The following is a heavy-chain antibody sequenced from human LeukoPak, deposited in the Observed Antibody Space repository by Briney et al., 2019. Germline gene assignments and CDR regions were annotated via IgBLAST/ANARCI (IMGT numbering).Heavy chain of an antibody. V-gene: IGHV4-34*01. D-gene: IGHD3-10*01. CDR1: GGSFSGYY. CDR2: INHSGST. CDR3: ARPPLTHGSGYSKAFDI. Sequence: SETLSLTCAVYGGSFSGYYWSWIRQPPGKGLEWIGEINHSGSTNYNPSLKSRVTISVDTSKNQFSLKLSSVTAADTAVYYCARPPLTHGSGYSKAFDIWGQGTMVTVSS. J-gene: IGHJ3*02.